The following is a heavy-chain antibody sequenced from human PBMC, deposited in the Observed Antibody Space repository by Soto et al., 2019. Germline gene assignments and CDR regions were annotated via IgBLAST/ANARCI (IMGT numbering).Heavy chain of an antibody. CDR2: ISWDGGST. D-gene: IGHD3-10*01. V-gene: IGHV3-43*01. Sequence: GGSLRLCCAASGFTFDDYTMHWVRQAPGKGLEWVSLISWDGGSTYYADSVKGRFTISRDNSKNSLYLQMNSLRTEDTALYYCAKSLRGVRGVIITSGDYYGMDVWGQGTTVTVSS. CDR3: AKSLRGVRGVIITSGDYYGMDV. J-gene: IGHJ6*02. CDR1: GFTFDDYT.